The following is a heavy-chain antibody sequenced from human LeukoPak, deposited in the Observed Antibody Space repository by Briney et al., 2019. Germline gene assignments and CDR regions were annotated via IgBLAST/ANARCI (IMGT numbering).Heavy chain of an antibody. CDR2: IIPIFDTG. J-gene: IGHJ4*02. D-gene: IGHD2-21*02. Sequence: SVKVSCKASGGTFSNYPISWVRQTPGQGLEWMGGIIPIFDTGNYAQKFQGRVTITADQSTSTAYMELSSLRSEDTAVYFCARSYDCGGDCFEAFDIWGQGTLVTVSS. CDR1: GGTFSNYP. V-gene: IGHV1-69*13. CDR3: ARSYDCGGDCFEAFDI.